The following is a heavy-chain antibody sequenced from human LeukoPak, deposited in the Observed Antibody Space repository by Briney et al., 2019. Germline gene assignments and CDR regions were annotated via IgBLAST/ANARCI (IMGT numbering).Heavy chain of an antibody. CDR3: ARDQEDSSNDY. V-gene: IGHV3-7*01. D-gene: IGHD6-6*01. CDR2: IKQDGSEK. Sequence: GGSLRLSCAASGFTVSSNYMSWVRQAPGKGLEWVANIKQDGSEKYYVDSVKGRFTISRDNAKNSLYLQMNSLRAEDTAVYYCARDQEDSSNDYWGLGTLVTVSS. J-gene: IGHJ4*02. CDR1: GFTVSSNY.